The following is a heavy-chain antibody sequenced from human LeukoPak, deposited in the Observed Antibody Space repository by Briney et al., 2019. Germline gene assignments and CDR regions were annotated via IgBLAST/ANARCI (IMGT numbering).Heavy chain of an antibody. CDR2: VKSKTGGGTT. CDR3: ITFGTPTP. J-gene: IGHJ5*02. D-gene: IGHD3-10*01. V-gene: IGHV3-15*01. Sequence: PGGSLRLSCAASGFTFSNAWMSWVRQAPGKGLEWVGRVKSKTGGGTTDYAAPVKGRFTISRDDSKNTLYLQMNSLKTEDTAVYYCITFGTPTPWGQGTLVTVSS. CDR1: GFTFSNAW.